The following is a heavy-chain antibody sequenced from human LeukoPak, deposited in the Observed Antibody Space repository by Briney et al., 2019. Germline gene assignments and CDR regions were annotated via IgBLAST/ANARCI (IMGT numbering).Heavy chain of an antibody. Sequence: PGGSLRLSCAASGFTSSSYGMHWVRQAPGKGLEWVAFIRYDGTNKYYADSVKGRFTISRDNSKNTMYLQMNSLRAEDTAVYFCATGRDTAMVRLDYWGQGTLVTVSS. D-gene: IGHD5-18*01. CDR3: ATGRDTAMVRLDY. V-gene: IGHV3-30*02. CDR1: GFTSSSYG. J-gene: IGHJ4*02. CDR2: IRYDGTNK.